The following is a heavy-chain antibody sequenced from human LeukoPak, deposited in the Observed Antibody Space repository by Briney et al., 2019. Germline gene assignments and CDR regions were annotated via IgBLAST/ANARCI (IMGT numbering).Heavy chain of an antibody. Sequence: PGGSLRLSCAASGFTFSSYEMNWVRQAPGKGLEWVSYISSSGSTIYYADSVKGRFTISRDNAKNSLYLQMNSLRAEDTAVYYCAKVHRVTGTTFAYWGQGTLVTVSS. J-gene: IGHJ4*02. V-gene: IGHV3-48*03. CDR3: AKVHRVTGTTFAY. CDR1: GFTFSSYE. CDR2: ISSSGSTI. D-gene: IGHD1-7*01.